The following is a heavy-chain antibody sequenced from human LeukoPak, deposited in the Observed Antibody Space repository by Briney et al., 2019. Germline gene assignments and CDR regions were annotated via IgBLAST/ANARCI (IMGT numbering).Heavy chain of an antibody. J-gene: IGHJ4*02. CDR1: GFTFSSYA. Sequence: GGSLRLSCAASGFTFSSYAMSWVRQASGKGLEWVSAIGGSGGSTYYADSVKGRFTISRDNSKNTLYLQMNSLRAEDTAVYYCAKNLAYYYDSSGYKTFDYWGQGTLVTVSS. CDR2: IGGSGGST. D-gene: IGHD3-22*01. V-gene: IGHV3-23*01. CDR3: AKNLAYYYDSSGYKTFDY.